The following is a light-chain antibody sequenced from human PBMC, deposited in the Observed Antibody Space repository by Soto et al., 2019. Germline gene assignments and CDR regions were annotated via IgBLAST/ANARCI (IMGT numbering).Light chain of an antibody. CDR3: CLYIGATTYV. V-gene: IGLV2-23*01. CDR2: EGH. CDR1: SGFGGNFSL. Sequence: QSLVAHPASLSGSPVQSITISCPGTSGFGGNFSLVSWYQQQPGKAPKVMISEGHRRPSGVHDSFSGSTSVNTASLTISGLQADDEADYYCCLYIGATTYVFGTGPKVTVL. J-gene: IGLJ1*01.